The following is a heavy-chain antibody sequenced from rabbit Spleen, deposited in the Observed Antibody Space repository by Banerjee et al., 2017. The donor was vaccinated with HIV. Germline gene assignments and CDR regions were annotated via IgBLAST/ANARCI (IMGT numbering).Heavy chain of an antibody. V-gene: IGHV1S45*01. Sequence: QEQLVESGGGLVKPGASLTLTCKTSGFSFSNNYYICWVRQAPGKGLEWIACINIVTGKSVYASWAKGRFTMSRTSSTTVTLQMTSLTAADTATYFCARDLVSVIGWNFNLWGPGTLVTVS. J-gene: IGHJ4*01. CDR1: GFSFSNNYY. D-gene: IGHD1-1*01. CDR2: INIVTGKS. CDR3: ARDLVSVIGWNFNL.